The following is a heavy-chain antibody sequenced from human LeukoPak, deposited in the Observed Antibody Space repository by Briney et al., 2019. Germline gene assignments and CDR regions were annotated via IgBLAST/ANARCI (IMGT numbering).Heavy chain of an antibody. CDR1: GFTFSSYW. D-gene: IGHD2-21*02. V-gene: IGHV3-7*03. CDR3: AKDLNGIVVVTAILDY. CDR2: IKQDGSEK. Sequence: GGSLRLSCAASGFTFSSYWMSWVRQAPGKGLEWVANIKQDGSEKYYVDSVKGRFTISRDNAKNSLYLQMNSLRAEDTAVYYCAKDLNGIVVVTAILDYWGQGTLVTVSS. J-gene: IGHJ4*02.